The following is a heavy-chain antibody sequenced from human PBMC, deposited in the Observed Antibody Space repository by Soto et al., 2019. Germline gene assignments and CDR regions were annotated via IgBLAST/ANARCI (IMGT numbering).Heavy chain of an antibody. CDR2: IASNGNTI. J-gene: IGHJ4*02. CDR3: ARGYCSGSTCYSGGY. Sequence: GGSLRLSCAASGFIFSNYEMNWVRQAPGKGLEWLSYIASNGNTIYYANSVKGRFTVSRDNAKGSLYLQMNSLRAADTAVYYCARGYCSGSTCYSGGYWGQGTLVTVSS. V-gene: IGHV3-48*03. CDR1: GFIFSNYE. D-gene: IGHD2-15*01.